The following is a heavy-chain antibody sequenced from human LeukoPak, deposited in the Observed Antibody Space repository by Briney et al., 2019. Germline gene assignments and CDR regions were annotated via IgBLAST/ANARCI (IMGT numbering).Heavy chain of an antibody. CDR1: GGSFSGYY. D-gene: IGHD6-19*01. CDR3: ARDPQGSSGWYIGDY. Sequence: SETLSLTCAVYGGSFSGYYWGWTRQPPGKGLEWIGSIYYSGSTYYNPSLKSRVTISVDTSKNQFSLKLSSVTAADTAVYYCARDPQGSSGWYIGDYWGQGTLVTVSS. V-gene: IGHV4-34*01. J-gene: IGHJ4*02. CDR2: IYYSGST.